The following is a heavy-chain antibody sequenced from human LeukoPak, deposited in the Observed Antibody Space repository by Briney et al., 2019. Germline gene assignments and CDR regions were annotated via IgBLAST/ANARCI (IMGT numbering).Heavy chain of an antibody. Sequence: GGSLRLSCEASGFTFSSYAMSWVRQAPGKGLEWVSGISGSGGSTYYADSVKGRFTISRDNSKNTLYLQMNSLRAEDTAVYYCAKDSKRYSYGYDYWGQGTLVTVSS. D-gene: IGHD5-18*01. CDR3: AKDSKRYSYGYDY. CDR2: ISGSGGST. J-gene: IGHJ4*02. CDR1: GFTFSSYA. V-gene: IGHV3-23*01.